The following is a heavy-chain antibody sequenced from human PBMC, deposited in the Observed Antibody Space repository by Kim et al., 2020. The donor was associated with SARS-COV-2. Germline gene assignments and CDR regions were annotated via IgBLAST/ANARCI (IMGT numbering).Heavy chain of an antibody. V-gene: IGHV3-48*03. D-gene: IGHD4-4*01. CDR3: ARGPNYSPFDY. J-gene: IGHJ4*02. CDR2: I. Sequence: IYSPTPVGGRFTTSRDNDKNSLFLQMNSLRAEDTAVYYCARGPNYSPFDYWGQGTLVTVSS.